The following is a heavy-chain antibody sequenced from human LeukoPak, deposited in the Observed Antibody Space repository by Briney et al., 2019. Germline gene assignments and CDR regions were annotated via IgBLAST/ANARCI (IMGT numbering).Heavy chain of an antibody. CDR2: ILYDGSKK. CDR1: GFTFSAYG. D-gene: IGHD5-24*01. J-gene: IGHJ3*02. V-gene: IGHV3-30*18. Sequence: GGSLRLSCAASGFTFSAYGMHWVRQAPGKGLEWVASILYDGSKKYYGDSVKGRFSIYRDNSNYTLYLQMNRLRAEDTAVFYCANFDGNSQAFHIWGQGTLVTVSS. CDR3: ANFDGNSQAFHI.